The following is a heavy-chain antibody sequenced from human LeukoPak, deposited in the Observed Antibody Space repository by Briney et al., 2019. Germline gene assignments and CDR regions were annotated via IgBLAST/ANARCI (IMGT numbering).Heavy chain of an antibody. D-gene: IGHD3-22*01. CDR1: GFTFSSYS. J-gene: IGHJ4*02. Sequence: PGGSLRLSCAASGFTFSSYSMNWVRQAPGKGLEWVSSISSSSSYIYYADSVKGRFTISRDNAKNSLYLQMNSLRAEDTAVYYCARDSPTAGSGYPSRKINFPYYFDYWGQGTLVTVSS. CDR3: ARDSPTAGSGYPSRKINFPYYFDY. CDR2: ISSSSSYI. V-gene: IGHV3-21*04.